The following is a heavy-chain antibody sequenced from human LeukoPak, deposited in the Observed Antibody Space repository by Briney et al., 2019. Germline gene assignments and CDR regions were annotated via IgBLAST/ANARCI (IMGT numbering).Heavy chain of an antibody. CDR3: ARGPPGYSSGWYDY. Sequence: PGGSLRLFCAASGFTISSYWMHWVRQAPGKGLVWVSRINSDGSSTSYADSVKGRFTISRDNAKNTLYLQMNSLRAEDTGVYYCARGPPGYSSGWYDYWGQGTLVTVSS. J-gene: IGHJ4*02. D-gene: IGHD6-19*01. V-gene: IGHV3-74*01. CDR1: GFTISSYW. CDR2: INSDGSST.